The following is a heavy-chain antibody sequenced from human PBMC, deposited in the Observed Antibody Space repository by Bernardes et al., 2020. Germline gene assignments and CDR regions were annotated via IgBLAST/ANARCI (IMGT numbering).Heavy chain of an antibody. D-gene: IGHD2-2*01. CDR1: GYTFTGYY. CDR2: INPNSGGT. CDR3: ARGQKLGCSSTSCYANWFDP. J-gene: IGHJ5*02. Sequence: ASVKVSCKASGYTFTGYYMHWVRQAPGQGLEWMGRINPNSGGTNYAQKFQGRVTMTRDTSISTAYMELSRLRSDDTAVYYCARGQKLGCSSTSCYANWFDPWGQGTLVTVSS. V-gene: IGHV1-2*06.